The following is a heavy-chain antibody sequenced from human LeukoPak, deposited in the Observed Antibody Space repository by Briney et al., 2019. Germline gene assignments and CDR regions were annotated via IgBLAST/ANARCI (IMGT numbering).Heavy chain of an antibody. Sequence: SVKVSCKASGGTFSSYAISWVRQAPGQGLEWMGGIIPIFGTANYAQKFQGRVTITADESTSTAYMELSSLRSEDTAVYYCARASGGYCSGGSCYQNWFDPRGQGTLVTVSS. V-gene: IGHV1-69*13. CDR2: IIPIFGTA. D-gene: IGHD2-15*01. J-gene: IGHJ5*02. CDR1: GGTFSSYA. CDR3: ARASGGYCSGGSCYQNWFDP.